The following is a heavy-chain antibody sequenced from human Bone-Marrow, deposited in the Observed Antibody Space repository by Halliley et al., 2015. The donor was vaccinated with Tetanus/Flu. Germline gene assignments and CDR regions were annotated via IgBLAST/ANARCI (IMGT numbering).Heavy chain of an antibody. CDR2: ISGSGRSI. V-gene: IGHV3-48*03. CDR3: GGILKLLKGLDV. D-gene: IGHD3-16*01. J-gene: IGHJ6*02. Sequence: SYISGSGRSIDFADSFKGRFTRTRDNARNSVYLQKKSLRGEDTAVYYCGGILKLLKGLDVWGQGTAVTVS.